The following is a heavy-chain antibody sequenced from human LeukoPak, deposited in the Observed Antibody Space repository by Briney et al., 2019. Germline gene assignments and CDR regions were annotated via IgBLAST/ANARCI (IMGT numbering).Heavy chain of an antibody. Sequence: SETLPLTCTVSGGSISSYYWSWIRQLPGKGLEWIGYIYYSGSTNYNPSLKSRVTISVDTSKNQFSLKLSSVTAADTAVYYCARDRVVRDFWSGYYYYGMDVWGQGTTVTVSS. CDR3: ARDRVVRDFWSGYYYYGMDV. J-gene: IGHJ6*02. CDR1: GGSISSYY. CDR2: IYYSGST. V-gene: IGHV4-59*01. D-gene: IGHD3-3*01.